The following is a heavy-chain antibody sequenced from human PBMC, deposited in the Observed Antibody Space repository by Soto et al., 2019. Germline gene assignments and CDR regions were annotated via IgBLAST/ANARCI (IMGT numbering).Heavy chain of an antibody. CDR2: ISYDGSNK. D-gene: IGHD3-16*01. V-gene: IGHV3-30*18. CDR1: GFTFSSYG. Sequence: GGSLRLSCAASGFTFSSYGMPGVRQAPGKGLEWVAVISYDGSNKYYADSVKGRFTISRDNSKNTLYLQMNSLRAEDTAVYYCAKWGLAFDYWGQGTLVTVSS. J-gene: IGHJ4*02. CDR3: AKWGLAFDY.